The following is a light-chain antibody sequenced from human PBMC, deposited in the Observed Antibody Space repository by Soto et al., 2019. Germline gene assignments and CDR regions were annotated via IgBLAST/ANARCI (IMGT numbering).Light chain of an antibody. Sequence: EIVLTQSPATLSLSPGERATLSCRASHSVSSFLAWYQQKRGQAPRLLIYDASNRATGVPARFSGSGSGTNFTLTISSLAPEDFAVYYCQQRSSWRGTFGQGTRLEIK. CDR1: HSVSSF. V-gene: IGKV3-11*01. CDR2: DAS. J-gene: IGKJ5*01. CDR3: QQRSSWRGT.